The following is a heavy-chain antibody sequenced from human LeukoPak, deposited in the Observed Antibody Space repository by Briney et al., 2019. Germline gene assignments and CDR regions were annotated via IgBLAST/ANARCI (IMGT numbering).Heavy chain of an antibody. V-gene: IGHV3-11*01. CDR1: GFTFSDYY. Sequence: GGSLRLSCAASGFTFSDYYMSWIRQAPGRGLEWVSYIRSSGSTIYYADSVKGRFTISRDNAKNSLYLQMNSLRAEDTAVYYCARGDLYYYDTPLDYWGQGTLVTVSS. CDR2: IRSSGSTI. J-gene: IGHJ4*02. CDR3: ARGDLYYYDTPLDY. D-gene: IGHD3-9*01.